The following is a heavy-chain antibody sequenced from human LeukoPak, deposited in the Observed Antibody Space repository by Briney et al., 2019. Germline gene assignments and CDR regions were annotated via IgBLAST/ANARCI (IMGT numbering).Heavy chain of an antibody. J-gene: IGHJ4*02. CDR1: GFTFSTYS. CDR2: VISSGGGT. Sequence: PGGSLRLSCAASGFTFSTYSMSWVCQAPGKGLEWVSSVISSGGGTYYADSVKGRFTISRDNSKSTLYLQMNSLRAEDTAIYYCAKRAAYYFDYWGQGTLVTVSS. D-gene: IGHD6-25*01. CDR3: AKRAAYYFDY. V-gene: IGHV3-23*01.